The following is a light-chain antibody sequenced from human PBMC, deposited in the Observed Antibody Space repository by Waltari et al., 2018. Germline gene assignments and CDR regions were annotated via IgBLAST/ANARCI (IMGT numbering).Light chain of an antibody. J-gene: IGLJ2*01. CDR3: YSTDSNNNYEV. CDR2: QDS. CDR1: ALPKKH. V-gene: IGLV3-10*01. Sequence: SYELTQPPSVSVSPGQTARITCSGAALPKKHAYWYQQKSGQAPVLVIYQDSKRPSGIPEGFSGSSSGTMAALTISGAQVEDEADYYCYSTDSNNNYEVFGGGTKLTVL.